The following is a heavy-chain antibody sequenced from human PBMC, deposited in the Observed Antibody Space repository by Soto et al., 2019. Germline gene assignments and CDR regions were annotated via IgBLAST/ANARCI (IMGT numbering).Heavy chain of an antibody. CDR2: ISLGCRYP. D-gene: IGHD2-21*01. V-gene: IGHV3-11*06. CDR1: GFTFGDSY. J-gene: IGHJ5*02. Sequence: GGSLRLSCAGSGFTFGDSYMSWIRQAPGKGLEWLSYISLGCRYPAYADSVKGRFTISRDNATRSLYLQMMSLTADDTAIYYWVRGGCEGRFDPWGQGTMVTVSS. CDR3: VRGGCEGRFDP.